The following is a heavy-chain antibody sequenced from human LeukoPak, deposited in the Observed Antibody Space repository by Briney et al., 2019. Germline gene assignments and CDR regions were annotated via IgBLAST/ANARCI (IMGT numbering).Heavy chain of an antibody. Sequence: PSQTLSLTCTVSGGSVSSDGYYWSWIRQPPGKGLEWIGNIYYRESTYYNPSLMSRVTISVDTSKNQFSLNLSSVTAADTAVYYCARVDSSAYSGQHWGQGTLVTVSS. CDR3: ARVDSSAYSGQH. J-gene: IGHJ4*02. CDR2: IYYREST. D-gene: IGHD6-19*01. CDR1: GGSVSSDGYY. V-gene: IGHV4-30-4*01.